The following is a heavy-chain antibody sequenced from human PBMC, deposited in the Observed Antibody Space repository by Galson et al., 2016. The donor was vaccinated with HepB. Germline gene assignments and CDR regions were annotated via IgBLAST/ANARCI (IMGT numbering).Heavy chain of an antibody. Sequence: SLRLSCAGSGFAFSNYWMHWVRQIPGKGLVWVSTTNSPESIKTYEDSVKGRFTISRDNSKNTLSLQMNSLRAEDTAVFYCVRDSYYDSSTWGQGTLVTVSS. CDR3: VRDSYYDSST. D-gene: IGHD3-22*01. CDR1: GFAFSNYW. CDR2: TNSPESIK. V-gene: IGHV3-74*01. J-gene: IGHJ4*02.